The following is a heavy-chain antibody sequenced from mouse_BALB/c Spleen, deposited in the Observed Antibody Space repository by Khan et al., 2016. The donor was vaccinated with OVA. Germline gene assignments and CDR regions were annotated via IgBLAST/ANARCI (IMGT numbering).Heavy chain of an antibody. CDR3: GGCFAY. J-gene: IGHJ3*01. V-gene: IGHV3-2*02. CDR1: GYSITSDYA. CDR2: ISYSGST. Sequence: EVQLQESGPGLVKPSQSLSLTCTVTGYSITSDYAWNWIRQFPGNKLEWMGYISYSGSTSYLPSLKSRISITRDTSKNQFFLQLNSVTTEDSATYYCGGCFAYWGQGTLVTVS.